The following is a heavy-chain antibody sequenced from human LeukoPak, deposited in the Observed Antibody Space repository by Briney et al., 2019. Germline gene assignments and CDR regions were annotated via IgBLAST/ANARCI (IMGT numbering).Heavy chain of an antibody. J-gene: IGHJ4*02. Sequence: GASVKVSCKASGGTISSYAISWVRQAPGQGLEWMGGIIPIFGTANYAQKFQGRVTITADESTSTAYMELSSLRSEDTAVYYCARTGIAAADLFDYWGQGTLVTVSS. CDR1: GGTISSYA. CDR3: ARTGIAAADLFDY. D-gene: IGHD6-13*01. V-gene: IGHV1-69*13. CDR2: IIPIFGTA.